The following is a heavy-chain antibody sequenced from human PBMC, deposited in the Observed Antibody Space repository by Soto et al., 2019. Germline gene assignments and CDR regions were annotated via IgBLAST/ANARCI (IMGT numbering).Heavy chain of an antibody. Sequence: LETLSLTCAVYGVSCSGYYWILIRQPPGKGLEWIGEINHSGSTNYNPSLKSRVTISVDTSKNQFSLKLSSVTAADTAVYYCARGGYGDSNYFDYWGQGTLVTVSS. CDR3: ARGGYGDSNYFDY. CDR1: GVSCSGYY. V-gene: IGHV4-34*01. CDR2: INHSGST. J-gene: IGHJ4*02. D-gene: IGHD4-17*01.